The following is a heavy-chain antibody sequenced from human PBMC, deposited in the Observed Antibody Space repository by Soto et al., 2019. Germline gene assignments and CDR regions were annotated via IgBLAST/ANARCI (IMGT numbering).Heavy chain of an antibody. CDR2: LKSETDGGTA. CDR3: ITFGYSNRERFDY. J-gene: IGHJ4*02. CDR1: GLTIDNAW. D-gene: IGHD4-4*01. Sequence: GGSLRLSCAASGLTIDNAWVSWVRQAPGKGLEWVGRLKSETDGGTAEYAAPVKGRFTISRDDSQSTLYLQMNSLSTEDTAVYYCITFGYSNRERFDYWGQENPVTVSS. V-gene: IGHV3-15*01.